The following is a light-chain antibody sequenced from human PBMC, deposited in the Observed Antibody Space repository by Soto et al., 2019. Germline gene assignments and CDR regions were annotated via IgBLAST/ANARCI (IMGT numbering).Light chain of an antibody. CDR2: DTF. CDR3: QQRSNSWS. Sequence: EILLTQSLAALSLSPGERAIVSCRASQPVSSNHLGWYQQKPGQAPRLLTYDTFKRATGIPARFSGSGSGTDFALTISSLEPEDFAVYYCQQRSNSWSFGQGTKVEIK. CDR1: QPVSSN. J-gene: IGKJ1*01. V-gene: IGKV3-11*01.